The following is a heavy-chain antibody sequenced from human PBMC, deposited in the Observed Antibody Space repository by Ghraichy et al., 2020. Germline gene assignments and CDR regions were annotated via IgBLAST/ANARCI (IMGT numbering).Heavy chain of an antibody. D-gene: IGHD3-22*01. CDR1: GFTFSIYW. V-gene: IGHV3-74*01. CDR3: ARDLFYFDNGGYYASDF. J-gene: IGHJ4*02. Sequence: GGSLRLSCAVSGFTFSIYWMHWVRQAPGKGLVWVSHINTDGSGTSYADSVKGRFTISRDNAKNTLYLQMNSLRAEDTAVYYCARDLFYFDNGGYYASDFWGQGTLVTVSS. CDR2: INTDGSGT.